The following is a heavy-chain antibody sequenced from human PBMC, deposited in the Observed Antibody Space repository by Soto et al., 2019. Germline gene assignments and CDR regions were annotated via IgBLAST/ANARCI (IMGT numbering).Heavy chain of an antibody. V-gene: IGHV2-5*02. CDR3: AHLTEGSGGEAFDI. Sequence: QITLKESGPTLVKPTQTLTLTCTFSGFSLSTSGVGVGWIRQPPGKALEWLALIYWDDDKRYSPSLKSRLTITKDHAKNQMVLTMTNMDPVDTATYYCAHLTEGSGGEAFDIWGQGTMVTVSS. CDR1: GFSLSTSGVG. D-gene: IGHD7-27*01. J-gene: IGHJ3*02. CDR2: IYWDDDK.